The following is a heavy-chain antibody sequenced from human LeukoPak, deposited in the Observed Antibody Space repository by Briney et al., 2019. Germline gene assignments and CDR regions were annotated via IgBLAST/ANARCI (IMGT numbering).Heavy chain of an antibody. J-gene: IGHJ6*03. CDR3: ARGRCSSTSCYRVGYYMDV. CDR1: GGSFSGYY. Sequence: KPSETLSLTCAVYGGSFSGYYWSWIRQPPGKGLDWIGEINHSGSTNYNPSLKSRVTISVDTSKNQFSLTLSSVTAADTAVYYCARGRCSSTSCYRVGYYMDVWGKGTTVTVSS. V-gene: IGHV4-34*01. CDR2: INHSGST. D-gene: IGHD2-2*01.